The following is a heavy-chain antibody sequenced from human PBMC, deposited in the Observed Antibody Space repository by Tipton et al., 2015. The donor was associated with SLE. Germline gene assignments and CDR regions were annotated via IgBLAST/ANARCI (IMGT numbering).Heavy chain of an antibody. J-gene: IGHJ4*02. Sequence: SLRLSCTVSGFTFTNPWMSWVRQAPGKGLGWVGRIKSKADGGTTDYVATVNGTFTMSRDDYKNTLYMQKNSLKTEDTAVYYCVPRGYSGYWGQGTRVTVSS. V-gene: IGHV3-15*01. CDR3: VPRGYSGY. CDR2: IKSKADGGTT. D-gene: IGHD5-12*01. CDR1: GFTFTNPW.